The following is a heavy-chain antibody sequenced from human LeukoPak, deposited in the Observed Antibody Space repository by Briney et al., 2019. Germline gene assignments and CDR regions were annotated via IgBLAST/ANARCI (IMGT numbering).Heavy chain of an antibody. Sequence: PGGSLRLSSAASGFTCSSHDTHCVRQATGKGLEWVSAIGTAGDTYYPGSVKGRFTISRENAKNSLYLQMNSLRAGDTAVYYCARVACTNAFDIWGQGTMVTVSS. V-gene: IGHV3-13*01. CDR3: ARVACTNAFDI. CDR2: IGTAGDT. J-gene: IGHJ3*02. CDR1: GFTCSSHD. D-gene: IGHD6-19*01.